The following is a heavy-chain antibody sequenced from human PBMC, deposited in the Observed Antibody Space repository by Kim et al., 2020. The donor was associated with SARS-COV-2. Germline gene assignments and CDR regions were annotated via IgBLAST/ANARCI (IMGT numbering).Heavy chain of an antibody. CDR1: GYTFTSYY. CDR2: INTSDGIT. V-gene: IGHV1-46*01. Sequence: ASVKVSCKASGYTFTSYYMHWVRQAPGQGLEWMGIINTSDGITNYAQKFQGRVTMTRDTSTSTVYMELSSLKDTAVYYCAKYSGRNPFDYWGQGTLVTVSS. D-gene: IGHD1-26*01. J-gene: IGHJ4*02. CDR3: AKYSGRNPFDY.